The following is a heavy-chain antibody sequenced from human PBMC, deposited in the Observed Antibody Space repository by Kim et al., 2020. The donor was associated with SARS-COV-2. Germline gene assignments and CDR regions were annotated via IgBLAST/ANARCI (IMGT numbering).Heavy chain of an antibody. V-gene: IGHV4-39*01. D-gene: IGHD3-22*01. CDR3: ARQSPDYYDSSGYYRRPWQPPGRIDY. Sequence: SETLSLTCTVSGGSISSSSYYWGWIRQPPGKGLEWIGSIYYSGSTYYNPSLKSRVTISVDTSKNQFSLKLSSVTAADTAVYYCARQSPDYYDSSGYYRRPWQPPGRIDYWGQGTLVTVSS. CDR1: GGSISSSSYY. J-gene: IGHJ4*02. CDR2: IYYSGST.